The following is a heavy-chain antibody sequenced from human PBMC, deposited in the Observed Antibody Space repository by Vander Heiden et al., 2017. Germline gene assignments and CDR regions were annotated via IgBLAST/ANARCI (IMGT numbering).Heavy chain of an antibody. CDR2: INAGGGST. CDR1: TFSSYA. CDR3: ASLRWGGDAFDI. Sequence: TFSSYAMSWVRQAPGKGLEGVSGINAGGGSTYYADSVKGRFTISRDNSKTTLYLQMHRLRAEDMAIYYCASLRWGGDAFDIWGQGPMVTVSS. J-gene: IGHJ3*02. V-gene: IGHV3-23*01. D-gene: IGHD3-16*01.